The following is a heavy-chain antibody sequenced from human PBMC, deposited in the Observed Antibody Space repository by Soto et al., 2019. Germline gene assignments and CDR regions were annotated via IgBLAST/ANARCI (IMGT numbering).Heavy chain of an antibody. D-gene: IGHD3-16*01. CDR3: AIGGGQIYYFGMDV. CDR1: GFSFSDYV. CDR2: MWYHGRDL. V-gene: IGHV3-33*01. J-gene: IGHJ6*02. Sequence: QVQLVESGGGVVQPGRSLRLSCAASGFSFSDYVMHWVRQAPGKGLDWVAVMWYHGRDLFYADSVKGRFTISRDNSKNTLYLQMNSLRAEDTAVYYCAIGGGQIYYFGMDVWGQGTTVTVSS.